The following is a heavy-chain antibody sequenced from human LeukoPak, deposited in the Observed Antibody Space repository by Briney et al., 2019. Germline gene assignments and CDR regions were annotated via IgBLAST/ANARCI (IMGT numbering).Heavy chain of an antibody. CDR2: IYTSGST. D-gene: IGHD6-19*01. CDR1: GGTISRYY. J-gene: IGHJ5*02. CDR3: TRMGSSGWYEENWFDL. Sequence: LETLSLTCTVSGGTISRYYGSWIRQPAEKGLEWIGGIYTSGSTNYNPSLKSRVTMSVDTSKNQFSLKLSSVTAADTAVYYCTRMGSSGWYEENWFDLWGQGTLVTVSS. V-gene: IGHV4-4*07.